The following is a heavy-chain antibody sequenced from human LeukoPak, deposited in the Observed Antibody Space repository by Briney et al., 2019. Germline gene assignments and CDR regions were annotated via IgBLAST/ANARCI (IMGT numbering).Heavy chain of an antibody. Sequence: ASVKVSCKASGYTFTGYYMHWVRQAPGQGLEWMGWINPNSGGTNYAQKFQGRVTMTTDTSTSTAYMELRSLRSDDTAVYYCAREGIQPWPFDYWGQGTLVTVSS. V-gene: IGHV1-2*02. J-gene: IGHJ4*02. D-gene: IGHD5-18*01. CDR1: GYTFTGYY. CDR3: AREGIQPWPFDY. CDR2: INPNSGGT.